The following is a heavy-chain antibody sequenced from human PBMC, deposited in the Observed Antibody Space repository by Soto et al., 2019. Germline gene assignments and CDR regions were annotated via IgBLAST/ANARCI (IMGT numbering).Heavy chain of an antibody. D-gene: IGHD2-2*01. J-gene: IGHJ6*02. CDR3: ARSQGSSTSLEIYYYYYYGMDV. V-gene: IGHV1-69*01. CDR2: IIPIPGTA. CDR1: GGTFGSYA. Sequence: QVQLVQSGAEVKKPGSSVKVSCKASGGTFGSYAISWVRQAPGQGLEWMGGIIPIPGTANYEQKFQGRVTIAADESTSTAYMALSSLRSEDTAVYYCARSQGSSTSLEIYYYYYYGMDVWGQGTTVTVSS.